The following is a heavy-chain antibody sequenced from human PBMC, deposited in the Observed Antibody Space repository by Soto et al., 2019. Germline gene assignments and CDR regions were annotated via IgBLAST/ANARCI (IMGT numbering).Heavy chain of an antibody. V-gene: IGHV3-49*03. J-gene: IGHJ6*02. D-gene: IGHD1-26*01. CDR2: IRSKAYGGTT. CDR1: GFTFGDYA. Sequence: GGSLRLSCTASGFTFGDYAMSWFRQAPGKGLEWVGFIRSKAYGGTTEYAASVKGRFTISRDDSKSIAYLQMNSLKTEDTAVYYCTRDRNGIEWELRDDYYYGMDVWGQGTTVTVSS. CDR3: TRDRNGIEWELRDDYYYGMDV.